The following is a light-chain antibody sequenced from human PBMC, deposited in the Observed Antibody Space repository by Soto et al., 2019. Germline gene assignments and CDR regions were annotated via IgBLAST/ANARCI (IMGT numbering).Light chain of an antibody. J-gene: IGKJ4*01. Sequence: EIVLTQSPATLSMSPGERATLSCRASQSVSTYLAWYQQKPGQAPRLIFDASNRASGIPSRFSGSGSGTNFTLTISRLEPEDFAVYFCQQRSHWPPLTFGGGTKVEIK. V-gene: IGKV3-11*01. CDR3: QQRSHWPPLT. CDR2: DAS. CDR1: QSVSTY.